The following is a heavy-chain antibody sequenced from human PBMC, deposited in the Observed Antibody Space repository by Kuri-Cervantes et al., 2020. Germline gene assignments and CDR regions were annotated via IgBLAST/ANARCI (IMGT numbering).Heavy chain of an antibody. CDR1: GFTVSSNY. D-gene: IGHD5-12*01. CDR3: SNAAYDNYYYYMDV. J-gene: IGHJ6*03. Sequence: GESLKISCAASGFTVSSNYMSWVRQAPGKGLEWVSSISGSGDITYYADSVKGRFTISRDNSKNTLYLQMNSLRDEDAAIYFCSNAAYDNYYYYMDVWGKGTTVTVSS. V-gene: IGHV3-23*01. CDR2: ISGSGDIT.